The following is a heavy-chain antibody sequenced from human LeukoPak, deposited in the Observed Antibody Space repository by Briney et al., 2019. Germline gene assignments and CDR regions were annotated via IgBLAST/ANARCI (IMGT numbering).Heavy chain of an antibody. CDR3: AKVRITMIVVDY. D-gene: IGHD3-22*01. CDR2: ISGSGGST. V-gene: IGHV3-23*01. Sequence: GGSLRLSCAASGFTLSDYHMNWVRQAPGKGLEWVSAISGSGGSTYYADSVKGRFTISRDNSKNTLYLQMNSLRAEDTAVYYCAKVRITMIVVDYWGQGTLVTVSS. J-gene: IGHJ4*02. CDR1: GFTLSDYH.